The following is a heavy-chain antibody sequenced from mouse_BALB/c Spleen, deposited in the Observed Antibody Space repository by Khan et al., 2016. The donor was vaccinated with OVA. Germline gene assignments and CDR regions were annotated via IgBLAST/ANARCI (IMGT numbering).Heavy chain of an antibody. CDR1: GYIFTNYG. V-gene: IGHV9-3-1*01. J-gene: IGHJ3*01. CDR3: ARGAFCYSRGKNVWFAY. CDR2: INTYTGEP. D-gene: IGHD1-1*01. Sequence: QIQLVQSGPELKKPGETVKISCKASGYIFTNYGMNWVKQAPGQGLKWMGWINTYTGEPTYADDFRGRFALSLETSASIAYLQINNLKNEDTATXFCARGAFCYSRGKNVWFAYWGQGTLVTISA.